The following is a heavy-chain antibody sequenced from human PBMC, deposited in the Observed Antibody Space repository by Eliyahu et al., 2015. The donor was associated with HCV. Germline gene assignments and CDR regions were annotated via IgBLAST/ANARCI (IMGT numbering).Heavy chain of an antibody. CDR1: SGSVXSGSNY. CDR3: ARRRKIDMTGDAFDI. CDR2: VYYSGST. V-gene: IGHV4-61*01. Sequence: QVQLQESGPGLVKPSETLSLTCSVSSGSVXSGSNYWSWIRQPPGKGLEWIGYVYYSGSTNYNPSLKSRVTMSIDRSRNQFSLKLSSVTAADTAVYYCARRRKIDMTGDAFDIWGQRDNGHCLF. D-gene: IGHD2-15*01. J-gene: IGHJ3*02.